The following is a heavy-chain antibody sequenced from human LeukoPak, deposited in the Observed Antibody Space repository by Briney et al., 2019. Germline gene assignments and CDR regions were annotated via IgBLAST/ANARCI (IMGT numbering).Heavy chain of an antibody. CDR3: ARGRDGYNYLDF. Sequence: SETLSLTCAVSGGTISSYYLSWIRQPAGKGLEWIGRIYTSGSTNYNPSLKSRVTMSVDTSKNQFSLKLSPVTAADTAVYYCARGRDGYNYLDFSGQRTLVTVSS. D-gene: IGHD5-24*01. CDR1: GGTISSYY. J-gene: IGHJ4*02. V-gene: IGHV4-4*07. CDR2: IYTSGST.